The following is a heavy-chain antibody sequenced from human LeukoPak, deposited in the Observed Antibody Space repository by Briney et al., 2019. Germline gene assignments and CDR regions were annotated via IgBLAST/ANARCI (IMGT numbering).Heavy chain of an antibody. CDR1: GYTFTSYG. CDR3: ARERGRSYCSSTSCYIGRGYFDY. J-gene: IGHJ4*02. D-gene: IGHD2-2*02. CDR2: ISAYNGNT. V-gene: IGHV1-18*01. Sequence: GASVKVSCKASGYTFTSYGISWVRQAPGQGLEWMGWISAYNGNTNYAQKLQGRVTMTTDTSTSTAYMELRSLRSDDTAVYYCARERGRSYCSSTSCYIGRGYFDYWGQGTLVTVSS.